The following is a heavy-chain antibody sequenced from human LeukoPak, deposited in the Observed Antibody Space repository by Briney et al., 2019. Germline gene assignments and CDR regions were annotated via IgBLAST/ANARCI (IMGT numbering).Heavy chain of an antibody. CDR2: IYPGDSDT. CDR3: ARHEYYYDSSGYSPLDY. Sequence: GESLKISCKGSGYSFTSYWIGWVRQMPGKGLEWMGIIYPGDSDTRYSPSFQGQVTISADKSISTAYLQWSSLKASDTAMYYCARHEYYYDSSGYSPLDYWGQGTLVTVSS. J-gene: IGHJ4*02. V-gene: IGHV5-51*01. CDR1: GYSFTSYW. D-gene: IGHD3-22*01.